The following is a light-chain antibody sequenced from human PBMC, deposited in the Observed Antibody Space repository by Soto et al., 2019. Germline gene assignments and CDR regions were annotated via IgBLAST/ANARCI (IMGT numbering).Light chain of an antibody. Sequence: EIVMTQSPATLSLSPGERATLSCRASQSVSGNLAWYQQKPGQAPRLLIYRASTRATGIPARFSGSGSGTEFTLTISSLQSEDFAVHYCQQYNNWPKMFGQGTKVEIK. J-gene: IGKJ1*01. CDR3: QQYNNWPKM. V-gene: IGKV3-15*01. CDR2: RAS. CDR1: QSVSGN.